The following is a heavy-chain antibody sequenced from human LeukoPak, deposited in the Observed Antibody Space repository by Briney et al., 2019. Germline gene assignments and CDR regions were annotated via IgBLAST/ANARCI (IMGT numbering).Heavy chain of an antibody. CDR1: GGSISSGSYY. Sequence: PSQTLSLTCTVSGGSISSGSYYWSWIRQPAGKGLEWIGRIYTSGSTNYNPSLRSRVTMSVDTSKNHFSLKLSSVTAADTAVYYCASTNYGDHVYDWFDPWAREPWSPSPQ. J-gene: IGHJ5*02. CDR3: ASTNYGDHVYDWFDP. V-gene: IGHV4-61*02. D-gene: IGHD4-17*01. CDR2: IYTSGST.